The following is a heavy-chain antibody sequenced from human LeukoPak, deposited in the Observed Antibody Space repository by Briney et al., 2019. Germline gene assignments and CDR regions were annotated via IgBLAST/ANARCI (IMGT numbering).Heavy chain of an antibody. D-gene: IGHD4-11*01. CDR3: AQNSPTTVTTGAFDY. CDR2: IYTSGST. V-gene: IGHV4-61*02. Sequence: SETLSLTCTVSGGSISSGSYYWSWIRQPAGKGLEWIGRIYTSGSTNYNPSLKSRVTISVDTSKNQFSLKLSSVTAADTAVYYCAQNSPTTVTTGAFDYWGQGTLVTVSS. J-gene: IGHJ4*02. CDR1: GGSISSGSYY.